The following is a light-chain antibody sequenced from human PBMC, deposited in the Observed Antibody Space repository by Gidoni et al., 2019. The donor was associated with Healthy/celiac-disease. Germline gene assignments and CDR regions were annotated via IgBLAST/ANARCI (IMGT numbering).Light chain of an antibody. CDR3: QQYGSSPPLT. CDR1: QSVSSSY. J-gene: IGKJ4*01. Sequence: EIVLTQSPGTLTLSPGERATLSCRGSQSVSSSYLAWYQQKPGQAPRLLIYGASSGSGTDFTLTISRLEPEDFAVYYCQQYGSSPPLTFGGGTKVEIK. CDR2: GAS. V-gene: IGKV3-20*01.